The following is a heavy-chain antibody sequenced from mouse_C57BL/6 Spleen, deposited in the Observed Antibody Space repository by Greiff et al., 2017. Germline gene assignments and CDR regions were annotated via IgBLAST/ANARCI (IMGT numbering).Heavy chain of an antibody. Sequence: QVQLQQSGPELVKPGASVKISCKASGYAFSSSWMNWVKQRPGKGLEWIGRIYPGDGDTNYNGKFKGKATLTADKSSSTAYMQLSSLTSEDSAVYFCANYYDYFDYWGQGTTLTVSS. CDR3: ANYYDYFDY. CDR2: IYPGDGDT. J-gene: IGHJ2*01. D-gene: IGHD2-4*01. V-gene: IGHV1-82*01. CDR1: GYAFSSSW.